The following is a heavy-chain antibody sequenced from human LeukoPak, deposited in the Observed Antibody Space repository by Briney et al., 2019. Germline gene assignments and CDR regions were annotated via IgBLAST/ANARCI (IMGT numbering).Heavy chain of an antibody. J-gene: IGHJ4*02. CDR3: ARDLSGSLYFDY. CDR2: IYYSGST. Sequence: SETLSLTCTVSGGSISSYYWSWIRQPPGKGLEWIGYIYYSGSTNYNPSLKSRVTISVDTSKNQFSLRLSSVTAADTAVYFCARDLSGSLYFDYWGQGVLVTVSS. CDR1: GGSISSYY. V-gene: IGHV4-59*12. D-gene: IGHD3-10*01.